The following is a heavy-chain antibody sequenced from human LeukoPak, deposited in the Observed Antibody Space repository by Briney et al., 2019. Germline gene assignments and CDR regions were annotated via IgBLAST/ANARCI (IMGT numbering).Heavy chain of an antibody. CDR3: ERDFIAKTRGHSYGFNDAFDI. Sequence: ASVKVSCKASGYTFTSYYMHWVRQAPGQGVEWRGIINPSGGSTSYAQKFQGRGTMTRDRSTSKVYMEMRGLRSKETAGYYWERDFIAKTRGHSYGFNDAFDIWGQGTMVTVSS. J-gene: IGHJ3*02. D-gene: IGHD5-24*01. V-gene: IGHV1-46*01. CDR2: INPSGGST. CDR1: GYTFTSYY.